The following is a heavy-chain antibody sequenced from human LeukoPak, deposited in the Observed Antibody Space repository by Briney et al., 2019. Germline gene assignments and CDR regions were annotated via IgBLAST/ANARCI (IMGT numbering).Heavy chain of an antibody. J-gene: IGHJ5*02. CDR1: EFTFSNYW. Sequence: GGSLRLSCVASEFTFSNYWIHWVRQPPGKGLVWVSRIRYDGIVTNYADSVKGRFTISRDNSKNTLYLQMNSLRAEDTAVYYCAKVAPGIAAAGAFDPWGQGTLVTVSS. CDR2: IRYDGIVT. V-gene: IGHV3-74*01. D-gene: IGHD6-13*01. CDR3: AKVAPGIAAAGAFDP.